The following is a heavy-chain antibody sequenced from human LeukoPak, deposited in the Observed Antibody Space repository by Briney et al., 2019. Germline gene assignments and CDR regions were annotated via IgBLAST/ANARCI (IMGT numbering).Heavy chain of an antibody. CDR3: ARDKIVGATHFDS. Sequence: GGSLRLSCAAFGFTFSSYWMSWVRQAPGKGLEGVANMRQDGGEIYYVDSVKGRFTISRDNAKNSLHLEMHSLRAEDTAVYYCARDKIVGATHFDSWGQGTLVTVSS. V-gene: IGHV3-7*01. CDR2: MRQDGGEI. D-gene: IGHD1-26*01. J-gene: IGHJ4*02. CDR1: GFTFSSYW.